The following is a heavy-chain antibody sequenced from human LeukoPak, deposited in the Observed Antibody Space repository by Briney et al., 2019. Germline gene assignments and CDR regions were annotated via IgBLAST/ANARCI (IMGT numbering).Heavy chain of an antibody. V-gene: IGHV3-7*01. CDR1: AFNSTDYG. J-gene: IGHJ4*02. CDR2: IKQDGSEK. D-gene: IGHD5-18*01. Sequence: GGSLRLSCAYSAFNSTDYGMDWVRQAPGKGLEWVANIKQDGSEKYYVDSVKGRFTVSRDNAKNSLYLQMNSLRAEDTAVYYCARAGLLHYFDYWGQGTLVTVSS. CDR3: ARAGLLHYFDY.